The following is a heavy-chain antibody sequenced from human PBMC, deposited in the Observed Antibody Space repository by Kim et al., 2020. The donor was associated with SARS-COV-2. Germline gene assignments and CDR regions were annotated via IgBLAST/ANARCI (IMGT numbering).Heavy chain of an antibody. J-gene: IGHJ6*03. Sequence: SETLSLTCAVYGGSFSGYYWSWIRQPPGKGLEWIGEINHSGSTNYNPSLKSRVTISVDTSKNQFSLKLSSVTAADTAVYYCARESGHMVVVVVAPYYYCYMDVWGKGTTVTVSS. V-gene: IGHV4-34*01. D-gene: IGHD2-15*01. CDR2: INHSGST. CDR1: GGSFSGYY. CDR3: ARESGHMVVVVVAPYYYCYMDV.